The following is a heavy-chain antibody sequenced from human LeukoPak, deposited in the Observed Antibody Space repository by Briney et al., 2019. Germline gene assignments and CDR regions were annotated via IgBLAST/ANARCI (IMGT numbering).Heavy chain of an antibody. V-gene: IGHV1-24*01. J-gene: IGHJ1*01. Sequence: ASVKVSCKVSGYTLTELSMHWVRQAPGKGLEWMGGFDPEDGETIYAQKFQGRVTMTEDTSTDTAYMELSSLRSEDTAVYYCATATLKDYGDYTLGEYFQHWGQGTLVTVSS. D-gene: IGHD4-17*01. CDR2: FDPEDGET. CDR3: ATATLKDYGDYTLGEYFQH. CDR1: GYTLTELS.